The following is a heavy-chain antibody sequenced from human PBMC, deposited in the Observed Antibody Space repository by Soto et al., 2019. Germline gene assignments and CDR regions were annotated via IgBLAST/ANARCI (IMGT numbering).Heavy chain of an antibody. Sequence: PSETLSLTCTVSGDSIGSGNKYWSWIRQAPGKGLEWIGYIFSSGTTYYNPSLKSRLTMSLDTSQNQFSLKLNSVTAADTAVYFCPGAPPPFVFYSPWAAGGKGTTVTAPS. J-gene: IGHJ6*04. D-gene: IGHD2-15*01. CDR2: IFSSGTT. CDR1: GDSIGSGNKY. CDR3: PGAPPPFVFYSPWAA. V-gene: IGHV4-30-4*02.